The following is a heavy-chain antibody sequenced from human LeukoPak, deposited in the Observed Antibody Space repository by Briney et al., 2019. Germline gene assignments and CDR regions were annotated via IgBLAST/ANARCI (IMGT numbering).Heavy chain of an antibody. D-gene: IGHD5-12*01. CDR1: GFTFNSHW. Sequence: PGGSLRLSCAASGFTFNSHWMSWVRLAPGKGLEWVANIKQDESEKYYVDSVKGRFTISRDNAQNSLYLQMNSLRVDDTAVYYCARAGGYSGEFFQDWGQGTLVTVSS. CDR2: IKQDESEK. CDR3: ARAGGYSGEFFQD. V-gene: IGHV3-7*01. J-gene: IGHJ1*01.